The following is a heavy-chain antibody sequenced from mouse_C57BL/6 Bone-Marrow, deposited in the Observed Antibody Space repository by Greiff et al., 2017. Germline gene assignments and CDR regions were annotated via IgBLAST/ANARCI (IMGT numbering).Heavy chain of an antibody. D-gene: IGHD2-1*01. CDR1: GYTFTSYW. CDR2: IYPGSGST. J-gene: IGHJ4*01. V-gene: IGHV1-55*01. CDR3: ASYGNSYYDAMDY. Sequence: QVQLQQPGAELVKPGASVKMSCKASGYTFTSYWITWVKQRPGQGLEWIGDIYPGSGSTNYNEKFKSKATLTVDTSSSTAYMQLSSLTSEDSAVYYCASYGNSYYDAMDYWGQGTSVTVSS.